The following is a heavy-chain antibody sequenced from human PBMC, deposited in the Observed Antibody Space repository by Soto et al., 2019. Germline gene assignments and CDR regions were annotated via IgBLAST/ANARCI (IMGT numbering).Heavy chain of an antibody. Sequence: EVQLVESGGGLVKPGGSLRLSCVASEFSFSTYNMNWVRQAPGEGLQRVSFSSRTSSHIHYADSVQGRFTISRDNAKNSLYLEMNSLRAEDTAVYYCARDPAADGYYGMDVWGQGTTVTVSS. CDR3: ARDPAADGYYGMDV. CDR1: EFSFSTYN. CDR2: SSRTSSHI. D-gene: IGHD6-13*01. J-gene: IGHJ6*02. V-gene: IGHV3-21*01.